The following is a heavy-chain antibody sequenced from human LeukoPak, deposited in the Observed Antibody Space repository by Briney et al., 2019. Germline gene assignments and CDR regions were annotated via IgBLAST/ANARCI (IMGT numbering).Heavy chain of an antibody. CDR1: GFTFSSYS. Sequence: PGGSLRLSCAASGFTFSSYSMNWVRQAPGKGLEWVSYISSSSSTIYYADSVKGRFTISRDNAKNSLYLQMNSLRAEDTAVCYCAREGKRLDWSLLAAGYFDYWGQGTLVTVSS. J-gene: IGHJ4*02. CDR2: ISSSSSTI. CDR3: AREGKRLDWSLLAAGYFDY. D-gene: IGHD3-9*01. V-gene: IGHV3-48*01.